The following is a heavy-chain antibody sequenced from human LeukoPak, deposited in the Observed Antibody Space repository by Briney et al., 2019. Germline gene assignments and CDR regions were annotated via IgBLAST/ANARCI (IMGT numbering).Heavy chain of an antibody. V-gene: IGHV1-18*01. CDR2: ISAYNGNT. Sequence: ASVKVSCKASGYTFTSCGISWVRQAPGQGLEWMGWISAYNGNTNYAQKLQGRVTMTTDTSTSTAYMELRSLRSDDTAVYYCARDLRFLEWLTSGFDYWGQGTLVTVSS. J-gene: IGHJ4*02. D-gene: IGHD3-3*01. CDR1: GYTFTSCG. CDR3: ARDLRFLEWLTSGFDY.